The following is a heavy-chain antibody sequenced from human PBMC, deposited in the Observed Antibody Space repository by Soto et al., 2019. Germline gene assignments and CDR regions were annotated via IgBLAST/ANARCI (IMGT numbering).Heavy chain of an antibody. Sequence: GSLKLACAASGFTFSSYGMHGAGQAPGKGLGWVAVIWYDVSNKYYADSVKGRFTISRDNSKNTLYLQMNSLRAEDTAVYYCARGTLGDFWSGYPLRYYYGMDVWGQGTTVTVSS. CDR1: GFTFSSYG. D-gene: IGHD3-3*01. J-gene: IGHJ6*02. CDR2: IWYDVSNK. V-gene: IGHV3-33*01. CDR3: ARGTLGDFWSGYPLRYYYGMDV.